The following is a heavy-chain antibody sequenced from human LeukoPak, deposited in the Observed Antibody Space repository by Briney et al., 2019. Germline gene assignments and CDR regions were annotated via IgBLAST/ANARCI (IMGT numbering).Heavy chain of an antibody. V-gene: IGHV3-21*01. CDR2: ISTGSNYI. CDR1: GFTFSRYS. Sequence: GGSLRLSCAASGFTFSRYSMNWGRQAPGKGLEWVSSISTGSNYIYYADSVKGRFTISRDNAKNSLYLQMNSLRAEDTAVYYCARGDSSSWYAGYWGQGTLVTVSS. J-gene: IGHJ4*02. D-gene: IGHD6-13*01. CDR3: ARGDSSSWYAGY.